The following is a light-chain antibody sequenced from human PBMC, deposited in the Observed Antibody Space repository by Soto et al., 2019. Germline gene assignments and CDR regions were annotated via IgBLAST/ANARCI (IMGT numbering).Light chain of an antibody. CDR2: EVS. Sequence: QSVLTQPASVSGSPGQSITISCTGTSSDVGGYNYVSWYQQHPGKAPKLMIYEVSNRPSGVSNRFSGSKSGNTASLTISGLQAEDAADYYCSSYTTSSTVDVFGNGTKLTV. CDR3: SSYTTSSTVDV. CDR1: SSDVGGYNY. V-gene: IGLV2-14*01. J-gene: IGLJ1*01.